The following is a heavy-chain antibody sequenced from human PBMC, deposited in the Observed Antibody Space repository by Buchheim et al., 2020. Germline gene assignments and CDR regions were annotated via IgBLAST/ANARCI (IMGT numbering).Heavy chain of an antibody. V-gene: IGHV4-31*03. CDR2: IYYTGIT. D-gene: IGHD3-22*01. CDR1: GGSITRGGYY. CDR3: ARSVDQGEYYDSSGTQFFFDY. Sequence: QVQLQESGPGLVKPSQTLSLTCTVSGGSITRGGYYWSWIRQHPGKGLEWIGYIYYTGITYFNPSLESRLFMSVHTSKNQIFLTLRSVTAADSAMYYCARSVDQGEYYDSSGTQFFFDYWGQG. J-gene: IGHJ4*02.